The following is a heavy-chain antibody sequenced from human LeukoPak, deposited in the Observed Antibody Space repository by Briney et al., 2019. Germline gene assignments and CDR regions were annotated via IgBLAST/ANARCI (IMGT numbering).Heavy chain of an antibody. V-gene: IGHV3-48*01. J-gene: IGHJ6*03. D-gene: IGHD3-16*01. CDR2: ISSGGSTI. CDR1: GFILSGYS. Sequence: GGSLRLSCAASGFILSGYSMNWVRQAPGKGLEWVSYISSGGSTIYYADSVKGRVSISRDNAKNSLYVQVSSLRAEDTAVYYCAKVVELGGDYNYYFYMDVWGKGTTVTVSS. CDR3: AKVVELGGDYNYYFYMDV.